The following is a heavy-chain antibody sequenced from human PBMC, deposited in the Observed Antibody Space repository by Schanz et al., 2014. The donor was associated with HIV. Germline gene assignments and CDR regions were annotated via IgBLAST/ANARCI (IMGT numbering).Heavy chain of an antibody. CDR3: ARSYGSGNLFDY. J-gene: IGHJ4*02. V-gene: IGHV4-34*01. CDR2: IYYSGST. Sequence: QVQLQQWGAGLLKPSETLSLTCAVYGGSFSDYYWSWIRQPPGKGLEWIGYIYYSGSTYYNPSLKSRVTTSVDTSKNQFSLKLSSVTAADTAVYYCARSYGSGNLFDYWGQGTLVTVSS. CDR1: GGSFSDYY. D-gene: IGHD3-10*01.